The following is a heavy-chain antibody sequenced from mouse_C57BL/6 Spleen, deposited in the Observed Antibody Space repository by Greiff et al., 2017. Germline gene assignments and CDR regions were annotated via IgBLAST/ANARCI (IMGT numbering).Heavy chain of an antibody. CDR3: ARDRGVTTWYYAMDY. V-gene: IGHV5-4*01. J-gene: IGHJ4*01. D-gene: IGHD2-2*01. CDR1: GFTFSSYA. Sequence: EVQRVESGGGLVKPGGSLKLSCAASGFTFSSYAMSWVRQTPEKRLEWVATISDGGSYTYYPDNVKGRFTFSRDNAKNNLYLQMSHLKSEDTAMYYCARDRGVTTWYYAMDYGGQGTSVTVSS. CDR2: ISDGGSYT.